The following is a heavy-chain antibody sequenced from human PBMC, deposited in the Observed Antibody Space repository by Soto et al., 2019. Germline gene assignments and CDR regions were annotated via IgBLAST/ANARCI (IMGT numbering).Heavy chain of an antibody. V-gene: IGHV1-69*06. D-gene: IGHD1-26*01. CDR2: IIPLFGTA. Sequence: QVQLVQSGAEVKKPGSSVKVSCKASGGTFNNYAISWVRQAPGQGLEWMGGIIPLFGTANYAQKFEGRVTITADKSMDTAYMELSSLKSEDTAVYYCARLIGKGYSGTYALDYWGQGTLVTVSS. CDR1: GGTFNNYA. J-gene: IGHJ4*02. CDR3: ARLIGKGYSGTYALDY.